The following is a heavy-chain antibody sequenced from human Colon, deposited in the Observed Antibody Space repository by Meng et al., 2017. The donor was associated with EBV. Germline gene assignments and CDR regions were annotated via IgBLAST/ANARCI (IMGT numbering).Heavy chain of an antibody. CDR3: ARVSSGWDYFDY. J-gene: IGHJ4*02. CDR2: IYYSGST. V-gene: IGHV4-31*03. Sequence: VRVQGPVPGLVKPSQTLSLTCTVSGGSVSSGGYYWTWIRQHPGKGLEWFGHIYYSGSTFYNPSLKRRVIISIDTSKNQFSLNLRSVTAADTAVYYCARVSSGWDYFDYWGQGTLVTVSS. CDR1: GGSVSSGGYY. D-gene: IGHD6-19*01.